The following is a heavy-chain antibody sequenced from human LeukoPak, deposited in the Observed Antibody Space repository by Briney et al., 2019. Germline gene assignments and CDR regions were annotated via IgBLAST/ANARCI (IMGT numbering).Heavy chain of an antibody. CDR1: GFTFSSYA. V-gene: IGHV3-30*01. J-gene: IGHJ6*03. CDR2: ISYDGSNK. D-gene: IGHD6-13*01. Sequence: GGSLRLSCAASGFTFSSYAMHWVRQAPGKGLEWVAVISYDGSNKYYADSVKGRFTISRDNSKNTLYLQMNSLRAEDTAVYCCAREGSPALYYYMDIWGKGTTVTVSS. CDR3: AREGSPALYYYMDI.